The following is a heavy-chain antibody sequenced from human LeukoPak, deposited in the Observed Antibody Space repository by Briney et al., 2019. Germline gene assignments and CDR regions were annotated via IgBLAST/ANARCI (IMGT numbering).Heavy chain of an antibody. J-gene: IGHJ6*03. D-gene: IGHD3-10*01. CDR3: AKQGTPTYYQGSQRYYYYMDV. CDR1: GFNFDDYA. Sequence: GGSLRLSCAASGFNFDDYAMHWVRQAPGKGLEWVSGITWNSDTIGYADSVKGRFTISRDNAKNSLYLQMNRLRAEDTALYYCAKQGTPTYYQGSQRYYYYMDVWGKGTTVTISS. V-gene: IGHV3-9*01. CDR2: ITWNSDTI.